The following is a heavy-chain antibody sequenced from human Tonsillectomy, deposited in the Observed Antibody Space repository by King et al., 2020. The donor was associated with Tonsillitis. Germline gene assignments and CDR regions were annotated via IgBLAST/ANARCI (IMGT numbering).Heavy chain of an antibody. CDR1: GASISSSNW. CDR2: IYHGGSA. V-gene: IGHV4-4*02. D-gene: IGHD2-21*02. CDR3: AREDCGGDCYQSPHWFDP. J-gene: IGHJ5*02. Sequence: LQLQESGPGLVKPSGTLSLTCAVSGASISSSNWWSWVRQPPGQGLEWIGEIYHGGSANYNPSLKSRVTISVDKSNNQFSLNLSSVTAADTAGYYCAREDCGGDCYQSPHWFDPWGQGTLVTVSS.